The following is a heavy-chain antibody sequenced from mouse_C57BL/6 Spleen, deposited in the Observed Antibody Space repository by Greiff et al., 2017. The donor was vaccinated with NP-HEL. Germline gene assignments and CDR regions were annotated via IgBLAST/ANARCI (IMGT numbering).Heavy chain of an antibody. J-gene: IGHJ4*01. V-gene: IGHV1-50*01. CDR2: IDPSDSYT. Sequence: VQLQQPGAELVKPGASVKLSCKASGYTFTSYWMQWVKQRPGQGLEWIGEIDPSDSYTNYNQKFKGKATLTVDTSSSTAYMQLSSLTSEDSAVYYCARITTVVARGAMDYWGQGTSVTVSS. CDR3: ARITTVVARGAMDY. CDR1: GYTFTSYW. D-gene: IGHD1-1*01.